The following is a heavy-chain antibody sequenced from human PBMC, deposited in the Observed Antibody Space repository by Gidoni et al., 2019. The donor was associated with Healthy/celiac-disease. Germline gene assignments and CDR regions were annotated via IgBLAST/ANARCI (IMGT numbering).Heavy chain of an antibody. D-gene: IGHD6-6*01. V-gene: IGHV1-2*02. CDR3: ARGLAARPLRHGPWWFDP. J-gene: IGHJ5*02. CDR2: INPNSGGT. CDR1: GYTFTGYY. Sequence: QVQLVQSGAEVKKPGASVKGSCKASGYTFTGYYMPGVRQAPGQGLEWMGWINPNSGGTNYAQKFQGRVTMTRDTSISTAYMELSRLRSDDTAVYYCARGLAARPLRHGPWWFDPWGQGTLVTVSA.